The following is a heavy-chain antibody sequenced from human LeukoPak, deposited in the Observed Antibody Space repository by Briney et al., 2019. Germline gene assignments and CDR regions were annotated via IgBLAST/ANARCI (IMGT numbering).Heavy chain of an antibody. J-gene: IGHJ3*02. CDR2: MYYSCST. D-gene: IGHD5-24*01. CDR3: ARHFDRDGYKSNAFDI. CDR1: GRSFSSRSHY. Sequence: PAQTLSLTCTVSGRSFSSRSHYWGWVRQPPGKGLEWFGIMYYSCSTYYNASLRSRVTISVDTSRDQFSLKLSSVTAADTAVYYCARHFDRDGYKSNAFDIWGQGTMVTVSS. V-gene: IGHV4-39*01.